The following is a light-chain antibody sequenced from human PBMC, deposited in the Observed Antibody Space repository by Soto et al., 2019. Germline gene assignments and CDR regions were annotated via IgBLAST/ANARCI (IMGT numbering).Light chain of an antibody. J-gene: IGLJ1*01. CDR3: HVWASTAELFV. CDR2: DAT. Sequence: SYELTQQPSVAVAPGHTTKITCGGDKIGSKIVHWYKQRPGQAPVAVVFDATDRPSGIPDRISASRSGDTATLTISRVDAGDEAHYYCHVWASTAELFVFGSGTKVTVL. CDR1: KIGSKI. V-gene: IGLV3-21*02.